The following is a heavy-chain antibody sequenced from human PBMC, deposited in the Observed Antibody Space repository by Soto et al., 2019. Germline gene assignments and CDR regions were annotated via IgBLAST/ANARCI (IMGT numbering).Heavy chain of an antibody. D-gene: IGHD3-22*01. CDR3: AKDRAPPRPARYYYDSSGYQDAFDI. J-gene: IGHJ3*02. CDR1: GFTSSSYA. Sequence: GGSLRLSCAASGFTSSSYAMSWVRQAPGKGLEWVSAISGSGGSTYYAGSVKGRFTISRDNSKNTLYLQMNSLRAEDTAVYYCAKDRAPPRPARYYYDSSGYQDAFDIWGQGTMVTVSS. CDR2: ISGSGGST. V-gene: IGHV3-23*01.